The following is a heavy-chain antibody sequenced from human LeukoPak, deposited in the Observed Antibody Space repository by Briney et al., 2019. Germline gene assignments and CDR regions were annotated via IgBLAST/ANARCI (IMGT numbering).Heavy chain of an antibody. D-gene: IGHD3-22*01. CDR1: GFTFSTYG. CDR3: AKEQYYYDSGGYYPLFDY. Sequence: GESLRLSCATSGFTFSTYGMHWVRQAPGKGLEWVAFIGYDGSEIHYADSVKGRFTISRDNSKNTLYLQMNSLRAEDTAVYYCAKEQYYYDSGGYYPLFDYWGQGTLVTVSS. CDR2: IGYDGSEI. V-gene: IGHV3-30*02. J-gene: IGHJ4*02.